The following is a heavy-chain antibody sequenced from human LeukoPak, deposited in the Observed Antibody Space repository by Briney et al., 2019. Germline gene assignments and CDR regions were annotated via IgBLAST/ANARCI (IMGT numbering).Heavy chain of an antibody. D-gene: IGHD1-26*01. CDR1: GGSISSYY. V-gene: IGHV4-59*01. CDR2: IYYSGST. J-gene: IGHJ3*02. Sequence: SETLSLTCTVSGGSISSYYWSWIRQPPGKGLEWIGYIYYSGSTNYNPSLKSRVTISVDTSKNQFSLKLSSVIAADTAVYYCARVRGKWEPLDAFDIWGQGTMVTVSS. CDR3: ARVRGKWEPLDAFDI.